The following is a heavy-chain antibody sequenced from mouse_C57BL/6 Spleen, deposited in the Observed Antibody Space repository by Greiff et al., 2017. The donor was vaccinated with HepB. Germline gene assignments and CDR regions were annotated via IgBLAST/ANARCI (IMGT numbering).Heavy chain of an antibody. V-gene: IGHV1-81*01. CDR3: ARDGNDGYSPDY. CDR2: IYPRSGNT. D-gene: IGHD2-3*01. Sequence: VQLQQSGAELARPGASVKLSCKASGYTFTSYGISWVKQRTGQGLEWIGEIYPRSGNTYYNEKFKGKATLTADKSSSTAYMELRSLTAEDSAVYFWARDGNDGYSPDYWGQGTTLTVSS. J-gene: IGHJ2*01. CDR1: GYTFTSYG.